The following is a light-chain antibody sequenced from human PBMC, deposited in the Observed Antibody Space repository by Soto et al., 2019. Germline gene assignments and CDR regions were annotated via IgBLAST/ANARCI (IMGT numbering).Light chain of an antibody. CDR3: SSYRSGDTYV. Sequence: QSALTQPASVSGSPGQSITISCTGTSSDVGGYNYVSWYQQHPGKAPELMIYDVSNRPSGVSNRFSGSKSGNTASLTISGLQAEDEADYYCSSYRSGDTYVFGTGTQLTVL. J-gene: IGLJ1*01. CDR1: SSDVGGYNY. CDR2: DVS. V-gene: IGLV2-14*01.